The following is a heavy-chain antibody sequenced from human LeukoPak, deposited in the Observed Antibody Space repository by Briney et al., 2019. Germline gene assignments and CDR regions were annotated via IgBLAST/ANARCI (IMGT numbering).Heavy chain of an antibody. Sequence: PSETLSLTCTVSGDSISSSSYYWGWIRQPPGKGLEWIGSIYYSGSTYYNPSLKSRVTISVDTSKNQFSLKLSAMTAADTAVYYCAASTLPRGYYMDVWGKGTTVTVSS. V-gene: IGHV4-39*01. CDR1: GDSISSSSYY. CDR3: AASTLPRGYYMDV. J-gene: IGHJ6*03. CDR2: IYYSGST. D-gene: IGHD3-10*01.